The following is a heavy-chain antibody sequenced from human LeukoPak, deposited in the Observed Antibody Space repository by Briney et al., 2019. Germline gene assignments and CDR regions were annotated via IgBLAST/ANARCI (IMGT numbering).Heavy chain of an antibody. V-gene: IGHV3-33*01. CDR1: GFTFSSYV. J-gene: IGHJ6*02. D-gene: IGHD2-15*01. CDR2: IWYDGSIK. Sequence: GGPLRLSCAASGFTFSSYVMHWVRQAPGKGLEWVAVIWYDGSIKYYADSVRGRFTISRENSKNTVFLQMNSLRAEDTAVYYCARDSSGGPYYYYGMDVWGQGTTVTVSS. CDR3: ARDSSGGPYYYYGMDV.